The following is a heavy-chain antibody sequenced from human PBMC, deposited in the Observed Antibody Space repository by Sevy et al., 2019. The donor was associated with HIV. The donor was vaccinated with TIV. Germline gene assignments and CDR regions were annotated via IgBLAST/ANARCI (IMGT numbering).Heavy chain of an antibody. Sequence: SETLSLTCTVSGGSISSYYWSWIRQPAGKGLEWIGRIYTSGSTNYNPSLKSRVTMSVDTSKNQFSLKLSSVTAADTVVYYCARDRGDDYVWGSYRPGHSFDYWGQGTLVTVSS. D-gene: IGHD3-16*02. V-gene: IGHV4-4*07. CDR3: ARDRGDDYVWGSYRPGHSFDY. CDR2: IYTSGST. CDR1: GGSISSYY. J-gene: IGHJ4*02.